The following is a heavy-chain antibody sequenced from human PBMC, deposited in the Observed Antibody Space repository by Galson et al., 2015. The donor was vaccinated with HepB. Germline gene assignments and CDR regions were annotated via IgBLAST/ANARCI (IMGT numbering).Heavy chain of an antibody. V-gene: IGHV1-69*04. CDR3: ARDGLPGYSSGWYVGWFDP. J-gene: IGHJ5*02. CDR1: GGTFSSYA. CDR2: IIPILGIA. D-gene: IGHD6-19*01. Sequence: SVKVSCKASGGTFSSYAISWVRQAPGQGLEWMGRIIPILGIANYAQKFQGRVTITADKSTSTAYMELSSLRSEDTAVYYCARDGLPGYSSGWYVGWFDPWGQGTLVTVSS.